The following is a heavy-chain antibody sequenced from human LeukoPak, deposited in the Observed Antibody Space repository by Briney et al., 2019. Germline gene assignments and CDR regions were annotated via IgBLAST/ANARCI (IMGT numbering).Heavy chain of an antibody. CDR2: IYYSGST. D-gene: IGHD3-10*01. J-gene: IGHJ4*02. CDR3: ARTTMVRGVILDFDY. CDR1: GGSISSSSYY. Sequence: SETLSLTCTVSGGSISSSSYYWGWTRQPPGKGLEWIGSIYYSGSTYYNPSLKSRVTISVDRSKNQFSLKLSSVTAADTAVYYCARTTMVRGVILDFDYWGQGTLVTVSS. V-gene: IGHV4-39*07.